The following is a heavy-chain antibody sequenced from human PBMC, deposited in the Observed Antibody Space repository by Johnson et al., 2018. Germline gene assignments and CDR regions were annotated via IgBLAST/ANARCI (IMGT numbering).Heavy chain of an antibody. Sequence: VQLVESGGGLVTPGGSLRLSCAASEFTFSSYYMSWIRQAPGKGLECISSISGGGGTRYYADYVKGRFTISRDNIKNSLHLQMNSLRAEDTAVYYCVRVGSPAWAPSYSSYYYMDVWGRGTTVTVSS. CDR1: EFTFSSYY. J-gene: IGHJ6*03. V-gene: IGHV3-11*04. CDR3: VRVGSPAWAPSYSSYYYMDV. CDR2: ISGGGGTR. D-gene: IGHD2-21*01.